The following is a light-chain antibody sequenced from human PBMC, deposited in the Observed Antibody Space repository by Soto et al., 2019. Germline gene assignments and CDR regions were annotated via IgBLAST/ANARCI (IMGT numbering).Light chain of an antibody. J-gene: IGKJ4*01. CDR3: QQRSNWPLT. V-gene: IGKV3-11*01. Sequence: EIVLTQSPATLSLSPGERATLSRRASQSVSGYLAWYQQKPGQAPRLLIYEASNRATGIPARFSGSGSGTDFTLTISSLEPEDFALYYCQQRSNWPLTFGGGTKVEIK. CDR2: EAS. CDR1: QSVSGY.